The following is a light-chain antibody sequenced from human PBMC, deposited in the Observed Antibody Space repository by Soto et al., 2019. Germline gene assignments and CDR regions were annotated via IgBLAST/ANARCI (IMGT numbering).Light chain of an antibody. CDR2: DAS. Sequence: EIVLTQSPGTLSLSPGERATLSCRASQSVSRSSLAWYQQKPGQAPSLLIHDASSRATGIPDRFSGSGSGTDFTLTISRLEPEDFAVYYCQQYGSSPLTFGGGTKVEIK. CDR3: QQYGSSPLT. CDR1: QSVSRSS. J-gene: IGKJ4*01. V-gene: IGKV3-20*01.